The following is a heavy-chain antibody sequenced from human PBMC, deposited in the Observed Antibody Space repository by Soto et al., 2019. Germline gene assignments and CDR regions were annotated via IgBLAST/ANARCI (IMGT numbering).Heavy chain of an antibody. CDR3: AKEKTYSSGWYRGDTLDY. CDR2: ISGSGGSI. CDR1: GFTFSNYA. D-gene: IGHD6-19*01. Sequence: PGGSLRLSCAASGFTFSNYAMNWVRQAPGKGLEWVSGISGSGGSIGYADSVKGRFTISRDNAKNSLYLQMNSLRAEDTALYYCAKEKTYSSGWYRGDTLDYWGQGTLVTVSS. J-gene: IGHJ4*02. V-gene: IGHV3-9*01.